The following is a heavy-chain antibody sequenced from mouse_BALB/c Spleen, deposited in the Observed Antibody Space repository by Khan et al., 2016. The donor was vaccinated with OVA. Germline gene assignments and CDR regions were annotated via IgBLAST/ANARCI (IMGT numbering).Heavy chain of an antibody. J-gene: IGHJ2*01. D-gene: IGHD2-3*01. V-gene: IGHV14-3*02. CDR1: GFNIQDTY. CDR3: AGNDSYYVDY. Sequence: VQLQQPGAELGKPGAPVKLSCTASGFNIQDTYIHWVKQRPEQGLEWIGRIDPSNGNTKYDPKFQGKATITADISSNTAYLQLSSLTSEGSAVYYCAGNDSYYVDYWGQGTTLTVSS. CDR2: IDPSNGNT.